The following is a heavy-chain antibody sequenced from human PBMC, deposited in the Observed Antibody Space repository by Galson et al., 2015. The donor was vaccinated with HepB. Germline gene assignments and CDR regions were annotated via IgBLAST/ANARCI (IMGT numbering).Heavy chain of an antibody. CDR3: ARQYDSSGFYAY. D-gene: IGHD3-22*01. CDR1: GVTFSSHA. CDR2: IIPMFRTA. J-gene: IGHJ4*02. Sequence: SVKVSCKASGVTFSSHAISWVRQAPGHGLEWMGGIIPMFRTANYAQKFQGRVTISADESTSTAYMELSSLTSEDTAVYYCARQYDSSGFYAYWGQGTLVTVSS. V-gene: IGHV1-69*13.